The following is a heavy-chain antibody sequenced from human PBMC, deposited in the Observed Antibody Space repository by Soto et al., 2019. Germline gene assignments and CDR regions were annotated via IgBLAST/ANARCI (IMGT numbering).Heavy chain of an antibody. V-gene: IGHV1-2*04. D-gene: IGHD1-26*01. CDR1: GYTFTGYY. CDR3: ARGSAYSGSFYYYGMDV. J-gene: IGHJ6*02. CDR2: INPNSGGT. Sequence: GASVKVSCKASGYTFTGYYMHWVRHAPGQGLEWMGWINPNSGGTNYAQKFQGWVTMTRDTSISTAYMELSRLRSDDTAVYYCARGSAYSGSFYYYGMDVWGQGTTVTVSS.